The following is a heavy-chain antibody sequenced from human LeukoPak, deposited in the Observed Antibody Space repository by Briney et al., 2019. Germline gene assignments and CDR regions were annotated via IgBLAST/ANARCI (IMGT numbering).Heavy chain of an antibody. CDR1: GFTFSGSW. CDR2: IKQDGSDK. CDR3: ARATSWSH. J-gene: IGHJ4*02. D-gene: IGHD2-2*01. Sequence: GGSLRLSCAASGFTFSGSWMSWIRQAPGKGLEWVANIKQDGSDKYYVDSVKGRFTISRDNAKNSLYLQMNSLRAEDTAVYYCARATSWSHWGQGTLVTVS. V-gene: IGHV3-7*01.